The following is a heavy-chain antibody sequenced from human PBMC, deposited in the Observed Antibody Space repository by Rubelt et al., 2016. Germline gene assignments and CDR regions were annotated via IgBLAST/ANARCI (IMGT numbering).Heavy chain of an antibody. Sequence: SSYGMHWVRQAPGKGLEWVAVIWYDGSNKYYADSVKGRFTISRDNSKNTLYLQMNSLRAEDTAVYYCASDSQGCSGGSCYSVGDAFDIWGQGTMVTVSS. CDR3: ASDSQGCSGGSCYSVGDAFDI. V-gene: IGHV3-33*01. J-gene: IGHJ3*02. CDR1: SSYG. CDR2: IWYDGSNK. D-gene: IGHD2-15*01.